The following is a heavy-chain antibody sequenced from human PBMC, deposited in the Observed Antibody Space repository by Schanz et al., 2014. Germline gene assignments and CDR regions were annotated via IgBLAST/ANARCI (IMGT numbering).Heavy chain of an antibody. D-gene: IGHD3-16*01. J-gene: IGHJ5*01. CDR3: AKDLYNYGIFDS. Sequence: VQLVESGGGVVRPGRSLRLSCATSGFTFSRFGMHWVRQAPGKGLEWVALISYDGNTKYYADSVKGRFTISRDNSRKTLYLQMNSLRADDTAVYYCAKDLYNYGIFDSWGQGTLVTVSS. CDR2: ISYDGNTK. V-gene: IGHV3-30*19. CDR1: GFTFSRFG.